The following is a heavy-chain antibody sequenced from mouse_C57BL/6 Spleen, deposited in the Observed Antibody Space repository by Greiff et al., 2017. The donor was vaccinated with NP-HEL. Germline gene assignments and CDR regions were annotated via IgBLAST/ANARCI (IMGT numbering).Heavy chain of an antibody. D-gene: IGHD4-1*01. CDR3: TRSLLGPYY. Sequence: VQLQQSGAELVRPGASVTLSCKASGYTFTDYEMHWVKQTPVHGLEWIGAIDPETGGTAYNQKFKGKAILNADKSSSTAYMELRSLTSEDSAVYYCTRSLLGPYYWGQGTTLTVSS. V-gene: IGHV1-15*01. J-gene: IGHJ2*01. CDR1: GYTFTDYE. CDR2: IDPETGGT.